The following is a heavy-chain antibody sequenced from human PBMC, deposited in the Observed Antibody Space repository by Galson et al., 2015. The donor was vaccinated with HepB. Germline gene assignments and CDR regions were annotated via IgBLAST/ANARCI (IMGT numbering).Heavy chain of an antibody. CDR2: IIPILGIA. CDR1: GGTFSSYA. J-gene: IGHJ3*02. CDR3: ARSFYYGSGSDAFDI. D-gene: IGHD3-10*01. V-gene: IGHV1-69*04. Sequence: SVKVSCKASGGTFSSYAISWVRQAPGQGLEWMGRIIPILGIANYAQKFQGRVTITADKSTSTAYMELSSLRSEDTAVYYCARSFYYGSGSDAFDIWGQGTMVTVSS.